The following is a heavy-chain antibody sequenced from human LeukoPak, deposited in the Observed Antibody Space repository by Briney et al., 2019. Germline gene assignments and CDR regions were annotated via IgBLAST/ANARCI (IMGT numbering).Heavy chain of an antibody. CDR3: ATQPCSGSSCYLGD. CDR2: ISHHGSDK. J-gene: IGHJ4*02. Sequence: GGSLRLSCAASGFTFTNYAMHWVRQAPGEGLEWVAVISHHGSDKFYAGSVKGRFTISRDDSKNTLYLEMNSLRPEDTAVYYCATQPCSGSSCYLGDWGQGTLVTVSS. V-gene: IGHV3-30*04. CDR1: GFTFTNYA. D-gene: IGHD2-15*01.